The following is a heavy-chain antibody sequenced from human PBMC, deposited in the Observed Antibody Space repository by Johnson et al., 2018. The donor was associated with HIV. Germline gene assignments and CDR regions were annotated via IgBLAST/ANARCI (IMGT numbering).Heavy chain of an antibody. D-gene: IGHD1-26*01. CDR2: ISYDGSSK. J-gene: IGHJ3*02. V-gene: IGHV3-30-3*01. CDR1: GFTFSNYD. CDR3: AREGAWEVRPGAFDI. Sequence: QVQLVESGGGVVQPGRSLRLSCAASGFTFSNYDIHWVRQAPGKGLEWVAFISYDGSSKYYADSVKGRFTISRDNAKNSLYLQMSSLRAEDTAVYHCAREGAWEVRPGAFDIWGQGTTVTVSS.